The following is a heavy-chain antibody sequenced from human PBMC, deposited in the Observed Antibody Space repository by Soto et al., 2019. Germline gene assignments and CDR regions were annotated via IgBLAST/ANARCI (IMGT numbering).Heavy chain of an antibody. CDR2: IDPSDSYT. V-gene: IGHV5-10-1*01. CDR1: GYSFTSYW. D-gene: IGHD2-2*01. CDR3: ARRYIVVVPAAIGRIGDYYYGMDV. J-gene: IGHJ6*02. Sequence: VESLKISCKGSGYSFTSYWISWVRQMPGKGLEWIGRIDPSDSYTNYSPSFQGHVTISADKSISTAYLQWSSLKASDTAMYYCARRYIVVVPAAIGRIGDYYYGMDVWGQGTTVTVSS.